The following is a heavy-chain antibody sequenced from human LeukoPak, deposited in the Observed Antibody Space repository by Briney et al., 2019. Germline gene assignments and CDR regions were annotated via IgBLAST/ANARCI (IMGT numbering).Heavy chain of an antibody. J-gene: IGHJ4*02. CDR2: IKSKTDGGTT. CDR1: GFTFSNAW. D-gene: IGHD3-3*01. Sequence: GGSLRLSCAASGFTFSNAWMSWVRQAPGKGLEWVGRIKSKTDGGTTDYAAPVKGRFTISRDDSKNTLYLQMSSLKTEDTAVYYCARDTPNYDFWSGYYPHFDYWGQGTLVTVSS. V-gene: IGHV3-15*01. CDR3: ARDTPNYDFWSGYYPHFDY.